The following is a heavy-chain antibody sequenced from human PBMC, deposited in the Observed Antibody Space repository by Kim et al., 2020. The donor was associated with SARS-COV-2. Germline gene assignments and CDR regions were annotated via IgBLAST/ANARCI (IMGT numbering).Heavy chain of an antibody. V-gene: IGHV4-30-4*01. D-gene: IGHD2-15*01. Sequence: SETLSLTCTVSGGSISSGDYYWSWIRQPPGKGLEWIGYINYSGSTYYNPSLKSRVTISVDTSKNQFSLTLSSVTAADTAVYYYARYLEHCSGGSCYIDAFYIWGQGTMVTVSS. J-gene: IGHJ3*02. CDR3: ARYLEHCSGGSCYIDAFYI. CDR2: INYSGST. CDR1: GGSISSGDYY.